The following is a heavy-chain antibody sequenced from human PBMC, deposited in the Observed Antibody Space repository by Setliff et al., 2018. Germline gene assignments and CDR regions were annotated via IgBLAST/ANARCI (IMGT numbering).Heavy chain of an antibody. CDR1: GYSFSNFW. V-gene: IGHV5-10-1*01. CDR3: TRGGYDSGV. Sequence: PGASLKISCKASGYSFSNFWINWVRQLPGKGLEWMGRIEPTDSYTNYSPSFQGHVTISIDKSITTAYLHWSSLKASDTAMYYCTRGGYDSGVWGQGTLVTVSS. D-gene: IGHD6-25*01. J-gene: IGHJ4*02. CDR2: IEPTDSYT.